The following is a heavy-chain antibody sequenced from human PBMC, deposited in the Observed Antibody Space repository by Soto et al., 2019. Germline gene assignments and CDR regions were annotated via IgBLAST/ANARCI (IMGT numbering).Heavy chain of an antibody. V-gene: IGHV4-34*01. CDR2: INHSGST. D-gene: IGHD3-10*01. CDR1: GGSFSGYY. CDR3: ARATDGSGSYYKTRLYYFDY. Sequence: PSETLSLTSAFYGGSFSGYYWSWIRQPPGKGLEWIGEINHSGSTNYNPSLKSRVTISVDTSKNQFSLKLSSVTAADTAVYYCARATDGSGSYYKTRLYYFDYWGQGTLVTVSS. J-gene: IGHJ4*02.